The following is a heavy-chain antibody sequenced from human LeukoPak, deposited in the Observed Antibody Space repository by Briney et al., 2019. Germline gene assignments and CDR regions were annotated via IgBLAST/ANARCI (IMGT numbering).Heavy chain of an antibody. D-gene: IGHD3-10*01. CDR2: IRYDGSNK. V-gene: IGHV3-30*02. J-gene: IGHJ4*02. CDR1: GFTFSSYG. Sequence: GGSLRLSCAASGFTFSSYGMHWVRQAPGKGLEGVAFIRYDGSNKYYADSVRGRFTISRDNSKNTLYLQMNSLRAEDTAVYYCAKDLAVLLWFEELSPFDYWGQGTLVTVSS. CDR3: AKDLAVLLWFEELSPFDY.